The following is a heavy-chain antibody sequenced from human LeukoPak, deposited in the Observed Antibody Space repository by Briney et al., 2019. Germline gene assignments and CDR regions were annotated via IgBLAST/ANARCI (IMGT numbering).Heavy chain of an antibody. V-gene: IGHV4-39*01. Sequence: SETLSLTCTVSGGSISSSSYYWGWIRQPPGKGLEWIGSIYYSGSTYYNPSLKSRVTISVDTSKNQSSLKLSSVTAADTAVYYCARLPFMSGSWGFDYWGQGTLVTVSS. D-gene: IGHD1-26*01. CDR3: ARLPFMSGSWGFDY. CDR1: GGSISSSSYY. J-gene: IGHJ4*02. CDR2: IYYSGST.